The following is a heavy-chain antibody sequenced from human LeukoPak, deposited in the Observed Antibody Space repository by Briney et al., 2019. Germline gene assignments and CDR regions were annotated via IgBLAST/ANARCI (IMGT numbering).Heavy chain of an antibody. CDR3: ATLAVFHTQGIDS. Sequence: ASVKVSCKASGYTFTNYYMHWVRQAPGQGLEWMGWINPNSGGTNYAQKFQGRVTMTRDTSITTAYIELSRLRSDDTAVYYCATLAVFHTQGIDSWGQGTLITVSS. CDR2: INPNSGGT. J-gene: IGHJ4*02. D-gene: IGHD2-15*01. CDR1: GYTFTNYY. V-gene: IGHV1-2*02.